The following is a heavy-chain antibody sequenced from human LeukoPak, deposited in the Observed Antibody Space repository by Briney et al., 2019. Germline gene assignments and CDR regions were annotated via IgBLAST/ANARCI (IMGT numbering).Heavy chain of an antibody. CDR1: GYTFTSYD. Sequence: GASVKVSCKASGYTFTSYDINWVRQATGQGLEWMGWMNPNSGNTGYAQKFQGRVTITRDTSASTAYMELSSLRSEDTAVYYCARVAYYDILTGPTPFDYWGQGTLVTVSS. CDR2: MNPNSGNT. J-gene: IGHJ4*02. V-gene: IGHV1-8*01. D-gene: IGHD3-9*01. CDR3: ARVAYYDILTGPTPFDY.